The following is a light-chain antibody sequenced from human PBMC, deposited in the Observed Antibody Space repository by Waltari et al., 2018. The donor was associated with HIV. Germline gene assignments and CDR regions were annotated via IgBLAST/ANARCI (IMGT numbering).Light chain of an antibody. CDR3: QQYNIWPPLT. J-gene: IGKJ4*01. Sequence: DIVMMQSQGTLSVPPGERATLSCRASQSVSRNLAWYQQNTGQPPRLLTYGASTRATGIPARFSATGSGTEFTLTISSLQSEDFAFYYCQQYNIWPPLTFGGGTKVEMK. V-gene: IGKV3-15*01. CDR2: GAS. CDR1: QSVSRN.